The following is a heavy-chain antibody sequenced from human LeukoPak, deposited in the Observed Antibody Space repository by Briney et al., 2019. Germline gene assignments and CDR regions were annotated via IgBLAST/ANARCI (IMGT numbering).Heavy chain of an antibody. V-gene: IGHV1-69*05. CDR1: GGTFSSYA. Sequence: SVKVSCKASGGTFSSYAISWVRQAPGQGLEWMGGIIPIFGTANYAQKFQGRVTITTDESTSTAYMELSSLRSEDTAVYYCARDGNSDGCRYYFDYWGQGTLVTVSS. D-gene: IGHD3-16*02. J-gene: IGHJ4*02. CDR3: ARDGNSDGCRYYFDY. CDR2: IIPIFGTA.